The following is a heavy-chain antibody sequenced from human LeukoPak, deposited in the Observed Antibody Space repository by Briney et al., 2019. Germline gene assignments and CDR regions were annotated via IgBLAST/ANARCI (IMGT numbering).Heavy chain of an antibody. J-gene: IGHJ3*02. CDR2: IYRSESTSWIGNIYQSGTT. V-gene: IGHV4-38-2*02. CDR3: ATRFSSSWYSDAFDI. CDR1: GYSISSGHY. Sequence: PSETLSLTCTVSGYSISSGHYWGWVRQPRGKGLEWIGSIYRSESTSWIGNIYQSGTTSYNPSLKSRVTISVDTSKNQFSLRLDSVTAADTAVYYCATRFSSSWYSDAFDIWGQGTMVTVSS. D-gene: IGHD6-13*01.